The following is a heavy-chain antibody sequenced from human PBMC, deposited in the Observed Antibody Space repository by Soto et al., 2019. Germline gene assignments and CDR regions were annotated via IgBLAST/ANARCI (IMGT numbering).Heavy chain of an antibody. CDR3: ANYFDSSGHCREGY. Sequence: PGGALRLSCAASGFTFSNYAMSWVRQAPGKGLEWVSTISLTGDSTYYADSVRGRFTISRDSSKNTLYLQMNSLKAEDTAVYYCANYFDSSGHCREGYWGQGTLVTVSS. CDR1: GFTFSNYA. V-gene: IGHV3-23*01. D-gene: IGHD3-22*01. J-gene: IGHJ4*02. CDR2: ISLTGDST.